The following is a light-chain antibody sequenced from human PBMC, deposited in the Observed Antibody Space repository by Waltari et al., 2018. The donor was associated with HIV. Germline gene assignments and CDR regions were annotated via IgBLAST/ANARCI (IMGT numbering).Light chain of an antibody. V-gene: IGKV1-8*01. CDR1: QGISSY. CDR3: QQYYSYPYS. J-gene: IGKJ2*03. CDR2: AAS. Sequence: AIRMTQSPSSFSASTGDRVTITCRASQGISSYLAWYQQKPGKAPKLLISAASTVQSGVPSRFSGSGSGTDFTLTISCLQSEDFATYFCQQYYSYPYSFGQGTKLEIK.